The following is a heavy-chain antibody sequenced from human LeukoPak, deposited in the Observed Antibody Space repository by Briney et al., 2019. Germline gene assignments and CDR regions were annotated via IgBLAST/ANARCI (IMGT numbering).Heavy chain of an antibody. Sequence: ASVKVSCKASGYTFNAYYLHWARQAPGQGLEWMGWINPNSGDTKYAQKFQGRVTMTGDTSISTAYMELSRLRFDDTAVYYCAILRLSTGLWWFFDLWGRGTLVTVSS. CDR2: INPNSGDT. CDR1: GYTFNAYY. D-gene: IGHD2-8*02. J-gene: IGHJ2*01. CDR3: AILRLSTGLWWFFDL. V-gene: IGHV1-2*02.